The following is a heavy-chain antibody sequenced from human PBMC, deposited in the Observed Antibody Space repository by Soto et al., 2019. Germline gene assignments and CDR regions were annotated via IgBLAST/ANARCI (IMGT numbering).Heavy chain of an antibody. Sequence: SETLSLPCAGSGGSFSGYYWSWIRQPPGKGLEWIGEINHSGSTNYNPSLKSRVTISVDTSKNQFSLKLSSVTAADTTVYYCARGRCSGGSCFSCYRYRYPPNGTDVRG. J-gene: IGHJ6*02. CDR3: ARGRCSGGSCFSCYRYRYPPNGTDV. CDR1: GGSFSGYY. CDR2: INHSGST. V-gene: IGHV4-34*01. D-gene: IGHD2-15*01.